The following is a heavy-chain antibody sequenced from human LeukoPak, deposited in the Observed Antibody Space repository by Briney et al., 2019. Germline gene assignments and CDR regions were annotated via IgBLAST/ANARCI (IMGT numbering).Heavy chain of an antibody. D-gene: IGHD3-10*01. CDR1: GYSISSGYY. Sequence: SETLSLTCTVSGYSISSGYYWGWIRQPPGKGLEWIGSIYHSGSTYYNPSLKSRVTISVDTSKNQFSLKLSSVTAADTAVYFCARVGTTMVRGGDWGQGTLVTVSS. CDR2: IYHSGST. J-gene: IGHJ4*02. V-gene: IGHV4-38-2*02. CDR3: ARVGTTMVRGGD.